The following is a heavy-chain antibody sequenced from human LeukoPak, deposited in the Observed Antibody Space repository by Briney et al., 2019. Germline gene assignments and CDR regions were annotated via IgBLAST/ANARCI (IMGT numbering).Heavy chain of an antibody. CDR3: ARPLGINGYYDFWSGYLGQPEYGMDV. J-gene: IGHJ6*02. V-gene: IGHV1-18*01. CDR2: ISAYNGNT. Sequence: GASVKVSCKASGYTFTSYGISWVRQAPGQGLEWMGWISAYNGNTNYAQKLQGRVTMTTDTSTSTAYMELRSLRSDDTAVYYCARPLGINGYYDFWSGYLGQPEYGMDVWGQGTTVTVSS. D-gene: IGHD3-3*01. CDR1: GYTFTSYG.